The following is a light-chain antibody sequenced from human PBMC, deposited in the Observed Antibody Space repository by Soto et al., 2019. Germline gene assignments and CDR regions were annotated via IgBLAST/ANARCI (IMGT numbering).Light chain of an antibody. CDR3: QQRASWPLT. Sequence: EIVLTQSPATLSLSPGERATLSCRASQSISGYLAWYQHRPGRAPRLLIYDASNRATDIPDRFSGRGSGTDFTLTISSLEPEDFAFYYCQQRASWPLTFGGGTALE. CDR2: DAS. J-gene: IGKJ4*01. CDR1: QSISGY. V-gene: IGKV3-11*01.